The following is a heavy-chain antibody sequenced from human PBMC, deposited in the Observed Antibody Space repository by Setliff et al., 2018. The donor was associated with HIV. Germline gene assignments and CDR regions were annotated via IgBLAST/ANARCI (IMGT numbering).Heavy chain of an antibody. Sequence: GESLKISCAASGFTFSSYSMNWVRQAPGKGLEWVSYISSGSDTIYYADSVKGRFTISRDNAKNSLYLQMNSLRAKDTAVYYCARGVVIAAHNWFDPWGQGTLVTAPQ. J-gene: IGHJ5*02. CDR3: ARGVVIAAHNWFDP. D-gene: IGHD2-15*01. CDR2: ISSGSDTI. V-gene: IGHV3-48*01. CDR1: GFTFSSYS.